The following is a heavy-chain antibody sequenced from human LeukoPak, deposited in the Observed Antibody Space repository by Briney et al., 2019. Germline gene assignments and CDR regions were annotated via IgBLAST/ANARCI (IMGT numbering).Heavy chain of an antibody. V-gene: IGHV4-4*07. CDR1: GASISHYY. CDR2: IHSGGSF. J-gene: IGHJ3*02. Sequence: SETLSLTCSVSGASISHYYWSWIRQPAGKGLEWIGRIHSGGSFNYNPSLRSRVTMSVDTSNNHFFLRLNSVTAADTALYFCARGIGTITQDSFDIWGPGTVVTVSS. D-gene: IGHD1-14*01. CDR3: ARGIGTITQDSFDI.